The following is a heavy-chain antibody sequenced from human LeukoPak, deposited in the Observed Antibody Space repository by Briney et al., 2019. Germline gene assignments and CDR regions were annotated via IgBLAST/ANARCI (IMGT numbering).Heavy chain of an antibody. D-gene: IGHD3-3*01. Sequence: GGSLRLSCAASGLTFSSYSMNWVRQAPGKGLEWVSSISSSSSYIYYADSVKGRFTISRDNAKNSLYLQMNSLRAEDTAVYYCAFWSGYYRENWFDPWGQGTLVTVSS. J-gene: IGHJ5*02. V-gene: IGHV3-21*01. CDR3: AFWSGYYRENWFDP. CDR1: GLTFSSYS. CDR2: ISSSSSYI.